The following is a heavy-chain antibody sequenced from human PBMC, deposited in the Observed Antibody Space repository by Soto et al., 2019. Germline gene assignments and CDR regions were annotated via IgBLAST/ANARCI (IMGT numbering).Heavy chain of an antibody. CDR1: GGTFSSDA. J-gene: IGHJ4*02. V-gene: IGHV1-69*12. D-gene: IGHD5-18*01. CDR3: ARDQGRVQLWPYYFDY. CDR2: IIPIFGTA. Sequence: QVQLVQSGAEVKKPGSSVKVSCKASGGTFSSDAISWVRQAPGQGLEWMGGIIPIFGTANYAQKFQGRVTITADDSTSTAYMELSSLRSEDTAVYYCARDQGRVQLWPYYFDYWGQGTLVTVSS.